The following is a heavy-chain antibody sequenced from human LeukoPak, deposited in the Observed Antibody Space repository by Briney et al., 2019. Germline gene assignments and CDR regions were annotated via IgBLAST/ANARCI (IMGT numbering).Heavy chain of an antibody. CDR3: ARGRPAPYSSGWYYFDC. Sequence: GASVKVSCKASGYTFTSYYMHWVRQAPGQGLEWMGIINPSGGSTSYAQKFQGRVTMTRDTSTSTVYMELSSLRSEDTAVYYCARGRPAPYSSGWYYFDCWGQGTLVTVSS. CDR2: INPSGGST. J-gene: IGHJ4*02. V-gene: IGHV1-46*01. CDR1: GYTFTSYY. D-gene: IGHD6-19*01.